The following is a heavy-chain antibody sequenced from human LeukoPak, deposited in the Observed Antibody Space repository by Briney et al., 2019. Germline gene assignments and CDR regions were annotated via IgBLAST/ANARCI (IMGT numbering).Heavy chain of an antibody. CDR3: ARDGYCSSTSCYGLDY. V-gene: IGHV1-46*01. CDR1: GYTFTSYY. D-gene: IGHD2-2*03. J-gene: IGHJ4*02. CDR2: INPSGGST. Sequence: ASVEVSCKASGYTFTSYYMHWVRQAPGQGVEWMGIINPSGGSTSYAQKFQGRVTMTRDTSTSTGYMELSSLRSEDTAVYYCARDGYCSSTSCYGLDYWGQGTLVTVSS.